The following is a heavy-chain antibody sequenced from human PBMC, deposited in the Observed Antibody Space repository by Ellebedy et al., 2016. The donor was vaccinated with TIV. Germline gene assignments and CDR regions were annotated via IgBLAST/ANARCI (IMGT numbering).Heavy chain of an antibody. CDR1: GFTFSSYA. Sequence: GGSLRLSSAASGFTFSSYAMSWVRQAPGKGLEWVSAISGSGGSTYYADSVKGRFTISRDNAKNSLYLQMNSLRAEDTAVYYCARDSHGDYSGWGQGTLVTVSS. CDR3: ARDSHGDYSG. J-gene: IGHJ4*02. V-gene: IGHV3-23*01. CDR2: ISGSGGST. D-gene: IGHD4-17*01.